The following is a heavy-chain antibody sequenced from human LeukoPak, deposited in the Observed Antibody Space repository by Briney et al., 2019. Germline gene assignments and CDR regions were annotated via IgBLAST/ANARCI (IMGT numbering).Heavy chain of an antibody. Sequence: KPSETLSLTCTVSGVSISSYYWGWIRQPPGKGLEWIGYIYYSGSTNYNPSLKSRVTISVDTSKNQFSLKLSSVTAADTAVYYCARQTGSGLFILPGGQGTLVTVSS. CDR2: IYYSGST. J-gene: IGHJ4*02. CDR1: GVSISSYY. D-gene: IGHD3/OR15-3a*01. CDR3: ARQTGSGLFILP. V-gene: IGHV4-59*01.